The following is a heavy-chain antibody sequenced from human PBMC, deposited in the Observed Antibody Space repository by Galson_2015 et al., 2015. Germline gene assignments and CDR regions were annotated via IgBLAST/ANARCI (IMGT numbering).Heavy chain of an antibody. V-gene: IGHV5-51*01. CDR2: ICTGDSDT. CDR3: AREGYYGSGSGFFDY. J-gene: IGHJ4*02. CDR1: GYSFTTYW. D-gene: IGHD3-10*01. Sequence: QSGGEVKKPGESLTISCKASGYSFTTYWIGWGRQMPGKGLEWMGIICTGDSDTRYSPSFQGQVTISADFSITTAYLQWSGLKASDTAMYYCAREGYYGSGSGFFDYWGQGTLVTVSS.